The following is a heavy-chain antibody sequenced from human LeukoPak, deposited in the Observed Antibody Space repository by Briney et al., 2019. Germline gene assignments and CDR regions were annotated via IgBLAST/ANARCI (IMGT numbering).Heavy chain of an antibody. V-gene: IGHV1-2*06. CDR3: ARDVVSSSWYGY. Sequence: ASVKVSCKASGYTFTGYYMHWVRQAPGQGLEWMGRINPNSGGTNYAQKFQSRVTMTRDTSISTAYMELSRLRSDDTAVYYCARDVVSSSWYGYWGQGTLVTVSS. CDR2: INPNSGGT. D-gene: IGHD6-13*01. CDR1: GYTFTGYY. J-gene: IGHJ4*02.